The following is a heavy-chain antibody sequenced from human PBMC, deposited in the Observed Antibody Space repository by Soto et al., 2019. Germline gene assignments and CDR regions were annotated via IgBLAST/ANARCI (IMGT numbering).Heavy chain of an antibody. J-gene: IGHJ6*02. Sequence: PGGSLRLSCAASGFTFSNAWMNWVRQAPGKGLEWVGRIKSKTDGGTTDYAAPVKGRFTISRDDSKNTLYLQMNSLKTEDTAVYYCTTALVFLSDTEERRKQSYYYYGMDVWGQGTTVTVSS. D-gene: IGHD1-1*01. CDR1: GFTFSNAW. CDR3: TTALVFLSDTEERRKQSYYYYGMDV. CDR2: IKSKTDGGTT. V-gene: IGHV3-15*07.